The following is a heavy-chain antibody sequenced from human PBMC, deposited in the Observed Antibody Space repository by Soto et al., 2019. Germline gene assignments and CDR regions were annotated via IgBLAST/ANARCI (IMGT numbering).Heavy chain of an antibody. J-gene: IGHJ5*02. CDR1: GYSFTSYW. D-gene: IGHD2-2*01. V-gene: IGHV5-51*01. Sequence: PGESLKISCKGSGYSFTSYWIGWVRQMPGKGLEWMGIIYPGDSDTRYSPSFQGQVTISADKSISTAYLQWSSLKASDTAMYYCGVDAADVLIPAASVGCVDPWGQGPLVTVSS. CDR2: IYPGDSDT. CDR3: GVDAADVLIPAASVGCVDP.